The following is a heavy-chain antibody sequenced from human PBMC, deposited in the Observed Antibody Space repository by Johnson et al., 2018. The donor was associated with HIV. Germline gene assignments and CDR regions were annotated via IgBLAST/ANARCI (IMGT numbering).Heavy chain of an antibody. V-gene: IGHV3-30-3*01. CDR1: GFTFSSYA. CDR2: ISYDGTNK. J-gene: IGHJ3*02. Sequence: VQLVESGGGVVQPGMSLRLSCAASGFTFSSYAMHWVRQAPGKGLEWVALISYDGTNKYYADSVKGRFTISRDNSKNTPYLQMNSLRAEDTAVYYCAREELEPDVFDIWGQGTMVTVSS. D-gene: IGHD1-1*01. CDR3: AREELEPDVFDI.